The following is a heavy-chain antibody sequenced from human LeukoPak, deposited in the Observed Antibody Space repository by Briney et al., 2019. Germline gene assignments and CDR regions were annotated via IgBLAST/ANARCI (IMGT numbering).Heavy chain of an antibody. Sequence: PGGSLRLSCAASGFTVNNNFVSWVRQAPGKGLEWVSYMSSSGTIIYYADSVKGRFTISRDNAKNSLYLQMNSLRAEDTAVYYCVREYCSGGACYNDYWGQGTLVTVSS. CDR2: MSSSGTII. D-gene: IGHD2-15*01. V-gene: IGHV3-11*04. CDR1: GFTVNNNF. CDR3: VREYCSGGACYNDY. J-gene: IGHJ4*02.